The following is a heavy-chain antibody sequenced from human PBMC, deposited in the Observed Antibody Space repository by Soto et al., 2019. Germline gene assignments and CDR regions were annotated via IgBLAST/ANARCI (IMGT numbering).Heavy chain of an antibody. V-gene: IGHV1-69*01. CDR2: IIPIPGTA. Sequence: QVQLVQSGAEVKKPGSSVKVSCKASGGTFSSYAISWVRQAPGQGLEWMGGIIPIPGTANYAQKFQGRVTITADESTSTAYMELSSLRSEDTAVYYCARSQGSSTSLAIYYYYYYGMDGWGQGTTVTVSS. CDR3: ARSQGSSTSLAIYYYYYYGMDG. J-gene: IGHJ6*02. D-gene: IGHD2-2*01. CDR1: GGTFSSYA.